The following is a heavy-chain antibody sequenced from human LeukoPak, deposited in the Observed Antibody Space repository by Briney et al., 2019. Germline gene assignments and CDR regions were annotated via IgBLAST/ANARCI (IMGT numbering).Heavy chain of an antibody. V-gene: IGHV4-34*01. Sequence: SETPSLTCAVYGGSFSGYYWSWIRQPPGKGLEWIGEINHSGSTNYNPSLKSRVTISVDTSKNQFSLKLSSVTAADTAVYFCARGHGQWGQGTLVTVSS. CDR2: INHSGST. CDR1: GGSFSGYY. J-gene: IGHJ4*02. CDR3: ARGHGQ.